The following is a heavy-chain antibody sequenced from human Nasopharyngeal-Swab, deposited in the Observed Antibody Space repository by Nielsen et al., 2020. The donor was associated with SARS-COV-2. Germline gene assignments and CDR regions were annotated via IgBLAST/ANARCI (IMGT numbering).Heavy chain of an antibody. CDR2: ISWNSGSI. V-gene: IGHV3-9*01. D-gene: IGHD6-19*01. CDR1: GFTFDDYA. CDR3: AKENPAVAGQGAFDY. Sequence: SLKISCAASGFTFDDYAMHWVRQAPGKGLEWVSGISWNSGSIGYADSVKGRFTISRDNAKNSLYQQMNSLRVEDTALYYCAKENPAVAGQGAFDYWGQGTLVTVSS. J-gene: IGHJ4*02.